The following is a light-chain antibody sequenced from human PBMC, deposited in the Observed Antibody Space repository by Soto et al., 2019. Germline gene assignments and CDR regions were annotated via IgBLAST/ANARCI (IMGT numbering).Light chain of an antibody. CDR3: QQYGSSPHT. CDR2: GAS. Sequence: EIVLTQSPGTLSLSPGERATLSCRASQSVSSSYLAWYQHKPGQAPRLLIYGASSRATGIPDRFSGSGSGTYFTLTISILQPEDFALYYCQQYGSSPHTFGQGTKLEIK. J-gene: IGKJ2*01. V-gene: IGKV3-20*01. CDR1: QSVSSSY.